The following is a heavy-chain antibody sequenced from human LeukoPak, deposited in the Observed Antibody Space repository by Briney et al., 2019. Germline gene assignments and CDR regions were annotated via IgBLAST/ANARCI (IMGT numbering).Heavy chain of an antibody. D-gene: IGHD4-17*01. CDR3: ARSYGDY. Sequence: SETLSLTCAVYGGSFSGYYWSWIRQPPGKGLEWIGEINPSGSTNYNPSLKSRVTISVDTSKNQFSLKLSSVTAADTAVYYCARSYGDYWGQGTLVTVSS. J-gene: IGHJ4*02. CDR1: GGSFSGYY. CDR2: INPSGST. V-gene: IGHV4-34*01.